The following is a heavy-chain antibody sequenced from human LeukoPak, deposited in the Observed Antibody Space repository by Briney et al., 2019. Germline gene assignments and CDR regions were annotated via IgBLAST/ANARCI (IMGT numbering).Heavy chain of an antibody. CDR2: IYPGDSDT. D-gene: IGHD3-22*01. Sequence: ESLKICCKGSGYSFTSYWIGWVRQMPGKGLEWMGIIYPGDSDTRYSASFQGQVTISADKSISTAYLQWSSLKASDTAMYYCARPRAYYYDSSGNDAFDIWGQGTMVTVSS. CDR1: GYSFTSYW. CDR3: ARPRAYYYDSSGNDAFDI. V-gene: IGHV5-51*01. J-gene: IGHJ3*02.